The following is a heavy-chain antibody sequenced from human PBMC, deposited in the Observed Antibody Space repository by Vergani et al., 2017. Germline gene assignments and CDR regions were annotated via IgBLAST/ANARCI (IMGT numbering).Heavy chain of an antibody. CDR3: AKDVVATIRGLDD. D-gene: IGHD5-12*01. CDR2: IRYDGSNK. CDR1: GFTFSSYG. J-gene: IGHJ4*02. Sequence: QVQLVESGGGVVQPGGSLRLSCAASGFTFSSYGMHWVRQAPGKGLEWVAFIRYDGSNKYYADSVKGRFTISRDNSKNTLYLQMNSLRAEDTAVYYCAKDVVATIRGLDDWGQGTLVTVSS. V-gene: IGHV3-30*02.